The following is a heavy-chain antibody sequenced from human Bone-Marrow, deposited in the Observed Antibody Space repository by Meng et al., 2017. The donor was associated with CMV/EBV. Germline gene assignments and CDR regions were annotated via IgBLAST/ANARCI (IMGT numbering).Heavy chain of an antibody. CDR1: GDTFTSYD. D-gene: IGHD2-2*01. V-gene: IGHV1-8*01. Sequence: ASVKVSCKASGDTFTSYDINWVRQATGQGLEWMGWRNPNSGNTGYAQKFQGRVTMTRNTSTSTAYMELRSLRSEDTAVDYCARGRRYCSRTSCNGAYNGLDLWGQGTLVTVSS. J-gene: IGHJ5*02. CDR2: RNPNSGNT. CDR3: ARGRRYCSRTSCNGAYNGLDL.